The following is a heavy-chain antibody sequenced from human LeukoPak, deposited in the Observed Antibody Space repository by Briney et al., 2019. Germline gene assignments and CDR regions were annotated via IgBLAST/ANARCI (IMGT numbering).Heavy chain of an antibody. V-gene: IGHV4-4*09. Sequence: SETLSLTCTVSGGSISSYYWSWIRQPPGKGLEWIGYIYTSGSTNYNPSLKSRVTISVDTSKNQFSLKLSSVTAADTAVYYCARHYCSSTSCSRDAFDIWGQGTMVTVSS. CDR2: IYTSGST. D-gene: IGHD2-2*01. CDR1: GGSISSYY. CDR3: ARHYCSSTSCSRDAFDI. J-gene: IGHJ3*02.